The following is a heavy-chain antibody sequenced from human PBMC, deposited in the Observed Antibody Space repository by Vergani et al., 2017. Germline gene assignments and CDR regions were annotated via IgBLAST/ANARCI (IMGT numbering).Heavy chain of an antibody. V-gene: IGHV4-39*01. CDR3: ANRGYSGYDIAAWFDP. D-gene: IGHD5-12*01. CDR1: GGSISSSSYY. J-gene: IGHJ5*02. CDR2: IYYSGRT. Sequence: QLQLQESGPGLVKPSETLSLTCTVSGGSISSSSYYWGWIRQPPGKGLEWIGSIYYSGRTYYNPSLKSRVTISVDTSKNQFSLKLSSVTAADTAVYYCANRGYSGYDIAAWFDPWGQGTLVTVSS.